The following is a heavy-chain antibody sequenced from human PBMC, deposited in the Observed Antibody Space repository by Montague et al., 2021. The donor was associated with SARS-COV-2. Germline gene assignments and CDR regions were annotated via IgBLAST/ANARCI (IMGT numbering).Heavy chain of an antibody. CDR1: GFSLGSRGVG. D-gene: IGHD6-19*01. Sequence: PALVKPTQTLTLTCTFSGFSLGSRGVGVGWIRQPPGKALECLALIYWNDDKRYSPSLKIRLTVTKDTSRNQVALRMTNMDPVDTATYFCAHKNSGWPIEFANWGQGALVTVSS. J-gene: IGHJ4*02. CDR2: IYWNDDK. V-gene: IGHV2-5*01. CDR3: AHKNSGWPIEFAN.